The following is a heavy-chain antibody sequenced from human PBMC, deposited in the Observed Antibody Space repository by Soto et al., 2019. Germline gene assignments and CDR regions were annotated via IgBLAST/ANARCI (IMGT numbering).Heavy chain of an antibody. J-gene: IGHJ4*02. D-gene: IGHD2-15*01. CDR1: GYIFIDYW. CDR3: ARPPLPGYSIHFNS. CDR2: VYPRDSDT. Sequence: GESLKISCKASGYIFIDYWIGWVRQMPGKGLEWMGIVYPRDSDTRYSPSFQGQVAISADRSTGTAFLQWRSLKASDTALYYCARPPLPGYSIHFNSWGQGTLVTVSS. V-gene: IGHV5-51*01.